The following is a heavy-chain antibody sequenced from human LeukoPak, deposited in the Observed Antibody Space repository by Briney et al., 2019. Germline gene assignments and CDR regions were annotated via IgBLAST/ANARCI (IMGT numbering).Heavy chain of an antibody. CDR3: ARVSGKMVRGVTIFDY. D-gene: IGHD3-10*01. CDR1: GVSISSSNSY. J-gene: IGHJ4*02. CDR2: IYYSGNT. Sequence: SETLSLTCTVSGVSISSSNSYWGWIRQPPGKGLEWIGSIYYSGNTYYNASLKSQVSISIDTSKNQFSLKLSSVTAADTAVYYCARVSGKMVRGVTIFDYWGQGTLVTVSS. V-gene: IGHV4-39*07.